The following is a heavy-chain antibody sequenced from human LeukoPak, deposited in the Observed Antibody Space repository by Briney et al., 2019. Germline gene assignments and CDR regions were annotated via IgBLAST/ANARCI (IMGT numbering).Heavy chain of an antibody. D-gene: IGHD7-27*01. V-gene: IGHV1-3*01. Sequence: ASVKVSCKAYGYTFTSYAMHWVRQAPGQGLEWMGWINAGNGNTKYSQKFQGRVTITRDTSASTAYMELSSLRSEDTAVYYCARATNWGDNYYGMDVRGQGTTVTVSS. CDR3: ARATNWGDNYYGMDV. CDR2: INAGNGNT. J-gene: IGHJ6*02. CDR1: GYTFTSYA.